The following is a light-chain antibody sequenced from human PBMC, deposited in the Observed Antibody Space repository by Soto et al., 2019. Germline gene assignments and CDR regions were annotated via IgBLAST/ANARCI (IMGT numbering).Light chain of an antibody. J-gene: IGKJ2*01. Sequence: EVVLTQSPVTLSLSPGERATLSCRASQTVSNNYLAWYQQKPGQAPRLLIFGSSDRATGIPDRFSGSGSGTDFTLTISRLEPEDFAVYYCQQYGSSPPYTFGQGTNLEIK. CDR3: QQYGSSPPYT. CDR1: QTVSNNY. V-gene: IGKV3-20*01. CDR2: GSS.